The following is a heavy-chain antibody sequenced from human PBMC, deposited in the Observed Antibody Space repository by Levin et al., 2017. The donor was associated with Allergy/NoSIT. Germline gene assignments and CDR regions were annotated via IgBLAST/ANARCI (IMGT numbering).Heavy chain of an antibody. Sequence: GESLKISCAASGFTFSTYGMHWLRQAPCKGLEWVAVIWYDGSIKYYEDSVKGRFTISRDNSKNTLYLQMNSLRGEDTAVYYCARAVGPFDYWGQGTLVTVSS. D-gene: IGHD1-26*01. CDR2: IWYDGSIK. J-gene: IGHJ4*02. CDR3: ARAVGPFDY. V-gene: IGHV3-33*01. CDR1: GFTFSTYG.